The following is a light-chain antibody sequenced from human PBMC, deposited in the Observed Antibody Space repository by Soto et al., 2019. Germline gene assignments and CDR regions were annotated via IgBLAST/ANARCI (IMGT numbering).Light chain of an antibody. CDR2: GAS. CDR1: QSVSSD. CDR3: QQHDILPIT. Sequence: EIVLTQSPATLSVSPGERSRLXCRASQSVSSDLAWYQQKPGQAPRLLIYGASRRATGIPDRFSGAGSGTDFTLTISRLEPEDFALYYCQQHDILPITFGQGTRLEI. J-gene: IGKJ5*01. V-gene: IGKV3-20*01.